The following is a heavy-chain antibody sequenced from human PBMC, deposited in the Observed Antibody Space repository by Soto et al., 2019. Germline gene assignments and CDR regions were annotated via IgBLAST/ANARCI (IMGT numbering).Heavy chain of an antibody. Sequence: PSETLSLTCTVSGGSISSGGYYWSWIRQHPGKGLEWIGYIYYSGSTYYNPSLKSRVTISVDTSKNQFSLKLSSVTAADTAVYYCARGEVVTAMDYWGQGTLVNVSS. J-gene: IGHJ4*02. CDR2: IYYSGST. CDR3: ARGEVVTAMDY. D-gene: IGHD2-21*02. CDR1: GGSISSGGYY. V-gene: IGHV4-31*03.